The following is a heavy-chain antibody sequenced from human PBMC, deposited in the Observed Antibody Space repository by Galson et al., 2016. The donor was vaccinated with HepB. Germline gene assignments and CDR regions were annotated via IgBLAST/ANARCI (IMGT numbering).Heavy chain of an antibody. J-gene: IGHJ5*01. CDR1: GNTFSDYW. CDR2: IYPGDSDT. V-gene: IGHV5-51*01. Sequence: QSGAEVKKPGESLKISCHDSGNTFSDYWIGWVRQMPGKGLEWVGIIYPGDSDTRYSPSFQGQVIIPADKSVRTAYLQWSSLKAPDTAIYFCARAVLTRGVWFDSWGQGTLVTVSS. D-gene: IGHD2-8*01. CDR3: ARAVLTRGVWFDS.